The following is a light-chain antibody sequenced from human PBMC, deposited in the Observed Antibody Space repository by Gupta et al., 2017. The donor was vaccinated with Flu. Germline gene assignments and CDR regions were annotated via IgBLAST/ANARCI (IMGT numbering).Light chain of an antibody. V-gene: IGKV3-20*01. J-gene: IGKJ1*01. CDR1: QSLGNDY. Sequence: EIVLTQSPGTLSLSPGERAILSCRTSQSLGNDYLAWYQLKPGQAPRLLIYAATSRATGIPNKFRGSGSGTDFTLTINTLGTEDFAVYYCQQYRSSPWTFGQGTKVEI. CDR3: QQYRSSPWT. CDR2: AAT.